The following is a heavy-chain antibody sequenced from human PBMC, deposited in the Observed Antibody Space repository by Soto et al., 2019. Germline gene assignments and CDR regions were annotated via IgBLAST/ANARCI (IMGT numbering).Heavy chain of an antibody. Sequence: QVQLVQSGAEVKKPGASVKVSCKASGYTFTGYYMHWVRQAPGQGLEWMGWINPNSGGTNYAQKFQGWVTMTRDTSISTAYMELSRLRSDDTAVYYCARDLIAVAGTGAYFDYWGQGTLVTVSS. J-gene: IGHJ4*02. CDR1: GYTFTGYY. CDR2: INPNSGGT. V-gene: IGHV1-2*04. CDR3: ARDLIAVAGTGAYFDY. D-gene: IGHD6-19*01.